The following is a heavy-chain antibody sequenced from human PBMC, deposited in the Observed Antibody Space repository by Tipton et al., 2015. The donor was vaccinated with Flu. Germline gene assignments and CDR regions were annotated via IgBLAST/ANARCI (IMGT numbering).Heavy chain of an antibody. CDR2: IYPSGNT. CDR3: ARSGSYHHYYFDL. CDR1: GGSLSSYF. D-gene: IGHD1-26*01. J-gene: IGHJ2*01. V-gene: IGHV4-4*07. Sequence: TLSLTCTVSGGSLSSYFWSWIRQPAGKGLECIGRIYPSGNTNYNPSLQSRVTMSVDTSRNQFSLSLTSVTAADAAIYYSARSGSYHHYYFDLWGRGTLVSVSS.